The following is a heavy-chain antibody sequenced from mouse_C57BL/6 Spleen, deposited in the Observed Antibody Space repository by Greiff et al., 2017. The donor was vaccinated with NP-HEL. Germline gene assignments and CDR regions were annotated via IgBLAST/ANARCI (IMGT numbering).Heavy chain of an antibody. CDR2: IDPETGGT. CDR1: GYTFTDYE. CDR3: TRGDSSGYGLYAMDY. Sequence: VQLQQSGAELVRPGASVTLSCKASGYTFTDYEMHWVKQTPVHGLEWIGAIDPETGGTAYNQKFKGKAILTADKSSSTAYMELRSLTSEDSAVYYCTRGDSSGYGLYAMDYWGQGTSVTVSS. V-gene: IGHV1-15*01. D-gene: IGHD3-2*02. J-gene: IGHJ4*01.